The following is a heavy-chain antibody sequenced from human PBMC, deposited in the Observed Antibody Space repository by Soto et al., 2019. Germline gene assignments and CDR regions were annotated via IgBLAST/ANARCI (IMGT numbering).Heavy chain of an antibody. CDR1: GGSISSSNW. D-gene: IGHD5-12*01. Sequence: QVQLQESGPGLVKPSGTLSLTCAVSGGSISSSNWWSWVRQPPGKGLDWIGEIYHSGSTNYNPSLKSRVTISVDKSKNQFSLKLSSVTAADTAVYYCARDRGDGYNPYWYFDLWGRGTLVTVSS. V-gene: IGHV4-4*02. CDR2: IYHSGST. J-gene: IGHJ2*01. CDR3: ARDRGDGYNPYWYFDL.